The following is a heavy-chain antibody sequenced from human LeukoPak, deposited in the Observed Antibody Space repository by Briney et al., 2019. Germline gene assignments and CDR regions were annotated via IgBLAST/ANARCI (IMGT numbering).Heavy chain of an antibody. D-gene: IGHD4-17*01. CDR3: ARVGSNYGDYSLGYYYYYMDV. Sequence: ASVKVSCKASGYTFTSYDINWVRQATGQGLEWMGWTNPNSGNTGYAQKFQGRVTITRNTSISTAYMELSSLRSEDTAVYYCARVGSNYGDYSLGYYYYYMDVWGKGTTVTVSS. CDR1: GYTFTSYD. V-gene: IGHV1-8*03. CDR2: TNPNSGNT. J-gene: IGHJ6*03.